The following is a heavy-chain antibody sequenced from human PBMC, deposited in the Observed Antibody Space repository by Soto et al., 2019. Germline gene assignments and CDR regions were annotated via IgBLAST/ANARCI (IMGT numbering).Heavy chain of an antibody. CDR1: GYTFTGYY. Sequence: ASVKVSCKASGYTFTGYYIHWVRQAPGQGLEWMGWINPNSGGTNYAQKFQGRVTMTRDTSISTAYMELSRLRSDDTAVYYCARDKHNSGSSPYFDYWGQGTLVTVSS. CDR3: ARDKHNSGSSPYFDY. D-gene: IGHD1-26*01. V-gene: IGHV1-2*02. J-gene: IGHJ4*02. CDR2: INPNSGGT.